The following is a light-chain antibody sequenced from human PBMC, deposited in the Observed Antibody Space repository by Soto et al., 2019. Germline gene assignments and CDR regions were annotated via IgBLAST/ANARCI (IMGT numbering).Light chain of an antibody. CDR3: GTWDNSLSAGV. CDR1: SSNIGNNY. Sequence: QSVLTQPPSVSAAPGQKVTISCSGTSSNIGNNYVAWYQQLPGTAPKLLLYDDNRRPSGIPDRFSGSKSGTSATLGITGLQTGDEADYYCGTWDNSLSAGVFGGGTQLTVL. CDR2: DDN. V-gene: IGLV1-51*01. J-gene: IGLJ2*01.